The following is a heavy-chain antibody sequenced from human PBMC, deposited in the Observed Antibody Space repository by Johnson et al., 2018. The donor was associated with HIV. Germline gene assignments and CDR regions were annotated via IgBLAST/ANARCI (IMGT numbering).Heavy chain of an antibody. D-gene: IGHD1-7*01. Sequence: VQLVESGGGLVQPGGSLRLSCAASGFTCSSYWMSGVRQAPGNGLEWVANRKQAGSEKYYVDSVKGRFTISRDNAKNSLYLQMNSLRAEDTAVYYCARERSGTIAFDIWGQGTMVTVSS. CDR2: RKQAGSEK. CDR3: ARERSGTIAFDI. J-gene: IGHJ3*02. CDR1: GFTCSSYW. V-gene: IGHV3-7*03.